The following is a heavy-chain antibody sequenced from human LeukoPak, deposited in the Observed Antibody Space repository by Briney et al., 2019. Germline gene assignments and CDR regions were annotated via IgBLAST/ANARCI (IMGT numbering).Heavy chain of an antibody. Sequence: GGSLRLSCVASGFTFSKYTMSWVRQAPGKGLEWVSGISGSGASTYSADFVKGRFTISRDTPKNTPYLQLNSLRAEDTAVYYCAKGGVSYTYYFDCWGQGTLVTVSS. CDR2: ISGSGAST. D-gene: IGHD2-8*01. CDR1: GFTFSKYT. CDR3: AKGGVSYTYYFDC. V-gene: IGHV3-23*01. J-gene: IGHJ4*02.